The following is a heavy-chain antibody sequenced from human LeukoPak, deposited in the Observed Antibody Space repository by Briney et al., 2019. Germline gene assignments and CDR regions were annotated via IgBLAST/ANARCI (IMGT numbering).Heavy chain of an antibody. CDR3: ARDPGGYCSSTSCHRTY. V-gene: IGHV3-21*01. Sequence: GGSLRLSCAASGFTFSSYGMNWVRQAPGKGLEWVSSISSSSSYIYYADSVKGRFTISRDNAKNSLYLQMNSLRAEDTAVYYCARDPGGYCSSTSCHRTYWGQGTLVTVSS. D-gene: IGHD2-2*02. CDR1: GFTFSSYG. CDR2: ISSSSSYI. J-gene: IGHJ4*02.